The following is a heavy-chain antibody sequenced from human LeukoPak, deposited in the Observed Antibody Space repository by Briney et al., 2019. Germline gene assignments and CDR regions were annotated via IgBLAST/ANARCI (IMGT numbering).Heavy chain of an antibody. V-gene: IGHV4-59*01. CDR3: ARRRYNYDY. J-gene: IGHJ4*02. CDR1: VGSISSYY. D-gene: IGHD5-18*01. CDR2: IYYSGNT. Sequence: SETLSLTCTVSVGSISSYYWSWIRQPPGKGLEWIGYIYYSGNTIYNPSLKSRVTISIDTSKNQFSLKLSSVTAADTAVYYCARRRYNYDYWGQGTLVTVSS.